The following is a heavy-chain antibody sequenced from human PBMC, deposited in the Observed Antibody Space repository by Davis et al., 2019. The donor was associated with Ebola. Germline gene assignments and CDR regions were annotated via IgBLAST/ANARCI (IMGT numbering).Heavy chain of an antibody. CDR1: TFTFSNYD. V-gene: IGHV3-30-3*01. D-gene: IGHD6-25*01. J-gene: IGHJ6*03. Sequence: PGGSLRLSCAASTFTFSNYDMHWVRQAPGKGLEWVAVISYDGSNKYYADSVQGRFTISRDNSRNTLYLQMNSLTIEDTAVYFCARPAAAGTGRYYYYYYMDVWGKGTTVTVSS. CDR2: ISYDGSNK. CDR3: ARPAAAGTGRYYYYYYMDV.